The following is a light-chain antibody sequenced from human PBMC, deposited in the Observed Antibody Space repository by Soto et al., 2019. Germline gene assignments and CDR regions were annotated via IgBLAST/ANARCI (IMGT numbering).Light chain of an antibody. J-gene: IGKJ4*01. V-gene: IGKV3-11*01. CDR1: QSISSH. CDR3: QQRPNWPLT. Sequence: ESVLTQSPATLSLSPGERATLSCRASQSISSHLVWYQQKPGQAPMLLMYDASNRATGIPARFSGSGSGTDFTLTISSLEPEDFAVYYCQQRPNWPLTFGGGTKVEIK. CDR2: DAS.